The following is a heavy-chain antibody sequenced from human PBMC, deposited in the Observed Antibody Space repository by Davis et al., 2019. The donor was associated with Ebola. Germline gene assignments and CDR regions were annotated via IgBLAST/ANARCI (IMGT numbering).Heavy chain of an antibody. Sequence: GESLKISCAASGFTFSSYAMSWVRQAPGKGLEWVSAISGSGGSTYYADSVKGRFTISRDNSKNTLYLQMNSLRAEDTAVYYCARDGNKEYYGMDVWGQGTTVTVSS. D-gene: IGHD1/OR15-1a*01. J-gene: IGHJ6*02. CDR2: ISGSGGST. CDR3: ARDGNKEYYGMDV. CDR1: GFTFSSYA. V-gene: IGHV3-23*01.